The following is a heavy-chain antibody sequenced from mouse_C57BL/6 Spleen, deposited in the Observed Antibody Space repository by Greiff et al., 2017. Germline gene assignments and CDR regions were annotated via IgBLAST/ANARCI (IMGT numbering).Heavy chain of an antibody. CDR1: GYTFTSYW. CDR3: AYSSAHYAMDY. Sequence: QVQLQQSGAELVMPGASVKLSCKASGYTFTSYWMTWVKQRPGQGLEWIGEIDPSDGYTNYNQKFKGKSTLTVDKSSSTAYMQLISLKSEDSAVSYCAYSSAHYAMDYWGQGTSVTVSS. J-gene: IGHJ4*01. D-gene: IGHD3-2*02. CDR2: IDPSDGYT. V-gene: IGHV1-69*01.